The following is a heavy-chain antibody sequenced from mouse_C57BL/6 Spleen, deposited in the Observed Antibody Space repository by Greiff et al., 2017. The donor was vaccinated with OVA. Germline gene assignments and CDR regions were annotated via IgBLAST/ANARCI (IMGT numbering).Heavy chain of an antibody. CDR1: GFTFSSYG. CDR3: ARNITTVVAKDYYAMDY. Sequence: VQLQQSGGDLVKPGGSLKLSCAASGFTFSSYGMSWVRQTPDKRLEWVATISSGGSYTYYPDSVKGRFTISRDNAKNTLYLQMSSLKSEDTAMYYCARNITTVVAKDYYAMDYWGQGTSVTVSS. V-gene: IGHV5-6*01. J-gene: IGHJ4*01. CDR2: ISSGGSYT. D-gene: IGHD1-1*01.